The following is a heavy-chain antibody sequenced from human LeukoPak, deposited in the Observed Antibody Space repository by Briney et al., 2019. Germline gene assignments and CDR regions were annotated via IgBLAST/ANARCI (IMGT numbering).Heavy chain of an antibody. CDR1: GYTFTSYA. Sequence: ASVKASCKASGYTFTSYAMNWVRQAPGQGLEWMGWINSKSGGTNYAQKFQGRVAMTRDTSISTAYMELSRLRSGDAAVYYCARGGDYYDSSGYYDDAFDIWGQGTMVTVSS. V-gene: IGHV1-2*02. J-gene: IGHJ3*02. CDR3: ARGGDYYDSSGYYDDAFDI. D-gene: IGHD3-22*01. CDR2: INSKSGGT.